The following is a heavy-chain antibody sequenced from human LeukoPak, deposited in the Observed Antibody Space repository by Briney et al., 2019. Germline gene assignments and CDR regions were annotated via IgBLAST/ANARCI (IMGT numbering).Heavy chain of an antibody. Sequence: GGSLRLSCAASGFTFGSYSMTWVRQAPGKGSEWVSLIDSNSNFMNYADSVKGRFTISRDNAKKSLYLEMNSLRAEDTAVYYCAKDSHSWSRDYWGQGTLVTVSS. CDR2: IDSNSNFM. V-gene: IGHV3-21*01. D-gene: IGHD6-13*01. CDR1: GFTFGSYS. J-gene: IGHJ4*02. CDR3: AKDSHSWSRDY.